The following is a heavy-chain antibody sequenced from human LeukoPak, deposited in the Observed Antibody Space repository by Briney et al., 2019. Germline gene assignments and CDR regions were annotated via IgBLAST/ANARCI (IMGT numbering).Heavy chain of an antibody. V-gene: IGHV4-4*07. CDR3: ARVSGEREGDSSGYIDY. CDR1: GGSISSYY. J-gene: IGHJ4*02. CDR2: IYTSGST. Sequence: SETLSLTCTVSGGSISSYYWSWIRQPAGEGPEWIWRIYTSGSTNYNPSLKSRVTMSVDTSKNQFSLMLRSVTAADTAVYYCARVSGEREGDSSGYIDYWGQGTLVTVSS. D-gene: IGHD3-22*01.